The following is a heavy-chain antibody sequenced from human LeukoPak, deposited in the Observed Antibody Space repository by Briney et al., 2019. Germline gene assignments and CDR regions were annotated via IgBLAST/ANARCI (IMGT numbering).Heavy chain of an antibody. V-gene: IGHV1-18*01. CDR2: ISTQSGNT. CDR1: GYTLTSYG. J-gene: IGHJ4*02. CDR3: ARGAYGDK. Sequence: ASVKVSCKASGYTLTSYGINWMRQAPGQGLEWMGWISTQSGNTNYAQKVQGRLTLATDRSTNTAYMELRSLRSDDTAVYYCARGAYGDKWGQGTMVTVSS. D-gene: IGHD4-17*01.